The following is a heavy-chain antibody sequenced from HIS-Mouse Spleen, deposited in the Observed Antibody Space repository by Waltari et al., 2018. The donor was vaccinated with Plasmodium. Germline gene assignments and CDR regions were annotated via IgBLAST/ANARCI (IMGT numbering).Heavy chain of an antibody. Sequence: EVQLVESGGGLVQPGGSLSFSCAASGFTFSSYWMSWVRQAQGKGLEWVANIKQDGSEKYYVDSVKGRFTISRDNAKNSLYLQMNSLRAEDTAVYYCASSWYWYFDLWGRGTLVTVSS. CDR2: IKQDGSEK. CDR3: ASSWYWYFDL. J-gene: IGHJ2*01. CDR1: GFTFSSYW. D-gene: IGHD6-13*01. V-gene: IGHV3-7*01.